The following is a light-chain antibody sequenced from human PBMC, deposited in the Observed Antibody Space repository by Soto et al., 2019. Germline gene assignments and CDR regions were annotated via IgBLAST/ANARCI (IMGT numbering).Light chain of an antibody. V-gene: IGKV3-15*01. Sequence: EIVMTQSPATLSVSPGERATLSCRASQSVTSNLAWYQQKPGQAPRLLIYGASTRATGVPARFSGSGSGTEFTLTISSLQSEDFAVYYCKQYNYWPRTFGQGTKVDIK. CDR2: GAS. J-gene: IGKJ1*01. CDR3: KQYNYWPRT. CDR1: QSVTSN.